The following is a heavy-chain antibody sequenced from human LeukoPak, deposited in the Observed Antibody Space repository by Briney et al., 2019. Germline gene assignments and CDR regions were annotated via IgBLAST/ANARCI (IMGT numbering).Heavy chain of an antibody. V-gene: IGHV3-30*02. CDR3: AKASQTGVFFDY. J-gene: IGHJ4*02. CDR2: IRYDGNNK. D-gene: IGHD7-27*01. Sequence: PGGSLRLSCAASGFTFSSYGMHWVRQAPGKGLEWVAFIRYDGNNKYYADSVKGRFTISRDNSKNTLYLQINSLRAEDTAVYYCAKASQTGVFFDYWGQGTLVTVSS. CDR1: GFTFSSYG.